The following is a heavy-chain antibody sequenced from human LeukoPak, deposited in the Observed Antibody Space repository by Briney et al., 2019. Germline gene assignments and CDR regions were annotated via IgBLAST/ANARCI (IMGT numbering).Heavy chain of an antibody. Sequence: GGSLRLSCAASGFTFSSYVMSWVRQAPGKGLEWVSVISGSGGSTYYADSVRGRFTVSRDNSKNTLYLQMNSLRAEDTAVYYCARRDGSGYYALDYWGQGFLVTVSS. D-gene: IGHD3-22*01. CDR2: ISGSGGST. J-gene: IGHJ4*02. CDR1: GFTFSSYV. V-gene: IGHV3-23*01. CDR3: ARRDGSGYYALDY.